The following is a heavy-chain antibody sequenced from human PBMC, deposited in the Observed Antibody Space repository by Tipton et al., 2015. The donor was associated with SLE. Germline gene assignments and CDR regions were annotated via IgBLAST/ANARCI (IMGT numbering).Heavy chain of an antibody. CDR1: GGSISSSSYY. Sequence: TLSLICTLSGGSISSSSYYWGWIRQPPGKGLEWIGSIYYSGSTYYNPSLKSRVTISVDTSKNQFSLKLSSVTAADTAVYYCARHSSSWYKDWFDPWGQGTLVTVSS. CDR2: IYYSGST. CDR3: ARHSSSWYKDWFDP. D-gene: IGHD6-13*01. V-gene: IGHV4-39*01. J-gene: IGHJ5*02.